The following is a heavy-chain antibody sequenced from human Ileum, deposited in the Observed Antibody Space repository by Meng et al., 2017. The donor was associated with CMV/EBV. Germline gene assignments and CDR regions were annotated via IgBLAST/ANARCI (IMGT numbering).Heavy chain of an antibody. CDR1: GYTFTHYG. Sequence: CKASGYTFTHYGITWVRQASGQGLEWMGWISAKNENTNFAEKFQGRVTMTRDTSISTVYMDLNSLTSDDTAIYYCVPYRTSSYWFGPWGQGTLVTVSS. J-gene: IGHJ5*02. CDR2: ISAKNENT. D-gene: IGHD3-16*01. V-gene: IGHV1-18*01. CDR3: VPYRTSSYWFGP.